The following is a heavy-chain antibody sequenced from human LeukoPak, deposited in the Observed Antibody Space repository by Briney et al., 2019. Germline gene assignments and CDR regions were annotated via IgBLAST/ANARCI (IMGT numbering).Heavy chain of an antibody. CDR2: ISSSSSYI. CDR1: GFTFSSYS. Sequence: GGSLRLSCAASGFTFSSYSMNWVRQAPGKGLEWVSSISSSSSYIYYADSVKGRFTISRDNAKNSLYLQMNSLRAEDTAVYYCARTMVRGVITYHDDAFDIWGQGTMVTVSS. CDR3: ARTMVRGVITYHDDAFDI. D-gene: IGHD3-10*01. V-gene: IGHV3-21*01. J-gene: IGHJ3*02.